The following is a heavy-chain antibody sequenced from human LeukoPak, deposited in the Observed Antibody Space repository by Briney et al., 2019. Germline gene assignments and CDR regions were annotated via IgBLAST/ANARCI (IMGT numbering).Heavy chain of an antibody. V-gene: IGHV3-23*01. J-gene: IGHJ4*02. CDR3: ATSLHSSSWSGY. CDR2: ISSNDDST. D-gene: IGHD6-13*01. CDR1: GFTFSSYA. Sequence: PGRSLRLSCADSGFTFSSYAMNWVRQAPGKGLEWVSTISSNDDSTYYADSVKGRFTISRDNSKNTLYLQMNSLRAEDTAVYYCATSLHSSSWSGYWGQGTLVTVSS.